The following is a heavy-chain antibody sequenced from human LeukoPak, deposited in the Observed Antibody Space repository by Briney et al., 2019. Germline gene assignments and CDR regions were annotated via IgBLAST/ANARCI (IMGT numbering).Heavy chain of an antibody. J-gene: IGHJ4*02. CDR2: ISYDGSNK. CDR1: GFTFSSYG. Sequence: GRSPRLSCAASGFTFSSYGMHWVRQAPGKGLEWVAVISYDGSNKYYADSVKGRFTISRDNSKNTLYLQMNSLRAEDTAVYYCAKDLYNYYGSGSPDYWGQGTLVTVSS. V-gene: IGHV3-30*18. CDR3: AKDLYNYYGSGSPDY. D-gene: IGHD3-10*01.